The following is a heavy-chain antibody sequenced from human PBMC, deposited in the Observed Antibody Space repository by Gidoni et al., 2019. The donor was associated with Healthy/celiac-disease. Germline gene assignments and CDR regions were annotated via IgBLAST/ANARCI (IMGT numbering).Heavy chain of an antibody. V-gene: IGHV3-30*18. Sequence: QVQLVESGGGVVQPGRSLRLSCAASGFTFSSYGMHWVRQAPGKGLEWVAGISYDGSNKYYADSVKGRFTISRDNSKNTLYLQMNSLRAEDTAVYYCAKGSLYSRGWSAEYFQHWGQGTLVTVSS. CDR2: ISYDGSNK. CDR3: AKGSLYSRGWSAEYFQH. CDR1: GFTFSSYG. J-gene: IGHJ1*01. D-gene: IGHD6-19*01.